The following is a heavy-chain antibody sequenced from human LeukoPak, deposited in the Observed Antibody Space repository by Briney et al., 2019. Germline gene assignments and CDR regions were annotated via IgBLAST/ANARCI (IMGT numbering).Heavy chain of an antibody. CDR3: ARVEYIYGYGS. CDR2: ISSSGSAI. V-gene: IGHV3-11*01. Sequence: GGSLRLSCAASGFAFSDYYMSWIRQAPGKGLEWVSYISSSGSAICYADSVKGRFTISRDNGKNSLSLQMNSLRAEDTAVYYCARVEYIYGYGSWGQGTLVTVSS. J-gene: IGHJ5*02. CDR1: GFAFSDYY. D-gene: IGHD5-18*01.